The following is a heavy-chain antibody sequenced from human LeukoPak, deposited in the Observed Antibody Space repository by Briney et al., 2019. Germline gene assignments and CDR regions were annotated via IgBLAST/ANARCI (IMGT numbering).Heavy chain of an antibody. Sequence: GASVKVSCKASGYTFTGYYMHWVRQAPGQGLEWMGWINPNSGGTNYAQKFQGRVTMTRDTSISTAYMELSRLRSDDTAVYYCARDIRSLVRGVKGYYMDVWGKGTTVTISS. V-gene: IGHV1-2*02. CDR3: ARDIRSLVRGVKGYYMDV. J-gene: IGHJ6*03. D-gene: IGHD3-10*01. CDR1: GYTFTGYY. CDR2: INPNSGGT.